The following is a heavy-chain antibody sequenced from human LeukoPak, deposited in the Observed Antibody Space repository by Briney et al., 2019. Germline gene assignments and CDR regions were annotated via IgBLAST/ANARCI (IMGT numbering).Heavy chain of an antibody. CDR3: AREVVVPAHLYYMDV. CDR1: GGSISSSNW. J-gene: IGHJ6*03. CDR2: IYHSGST. V-gene: IGHV4-4*02. D-gene: IGHD2-2*01. Sequence: SETLSLTCAVSGGSISSSNWWNWVRQPPGKGLEWIGEIYHSGSTNYNPSLKSRVTISVDTSKNQFSLKLTSVTAADTAVYYCAREVVVPAHLYYMDVWGKGTAVTVSS.